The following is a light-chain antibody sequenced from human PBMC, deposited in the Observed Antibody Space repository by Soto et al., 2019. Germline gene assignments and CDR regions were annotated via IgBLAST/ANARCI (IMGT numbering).Light chain of an antibody. CDR1: QSISSS. V-gene: IGKV1-39*01. J-gene: IGKJ2*01. Sequence: DVQMTQSPSSLSASVGDRVTITCRASQSISSSLNWYQQKPGKAPKLLIYAASSLQSGVPSRFSGSGSGTDFTLTISSLQPEDFATYYCQQSYITPPYTFGQGTKLEIK. CDR3: QQSYITPPYT. CDR2: AAS.